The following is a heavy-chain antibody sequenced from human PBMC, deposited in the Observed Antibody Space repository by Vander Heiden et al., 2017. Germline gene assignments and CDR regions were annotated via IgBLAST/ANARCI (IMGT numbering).Heavy chain of an antibody. CDR1: GYTFTGYY. CDR2: INPNSGGT. J-gene: IGHJ5*02. CDR3: ATDHADWNYRFDP. V-gene: IGHV1-2*02. D-gene: IGHD1-1*01. Sequence: QVQLVQSGAEVKKPGASVKVSCKASGYTFTGYYMHWVRQAPGQGLEWMGWINPNSGGTNEAQKFQGRVTMTRDTSSTTAYMEMGGMRYADTAVYYFATDHADWNYRFDPWRQGTIVTVCS.